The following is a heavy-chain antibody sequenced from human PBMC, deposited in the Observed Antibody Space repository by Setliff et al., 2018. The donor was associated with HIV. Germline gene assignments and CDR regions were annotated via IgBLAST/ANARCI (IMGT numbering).Heavy chain of an antibody. CDR1: GGSFTNYN. CDR3: ARGRRGYNFRLDY. V-gene: IGHV4-34*01. J-gene: IGHJ4*02. CDR2: VHDSGST. Sequence: PSETLSLTCAVYGGSFTNYNWTWIRQPPGKGLEWIGEVHDSGSTNYNPSLKSRVTISVDTSKNQFSLKLTSVTAADTAFYYCARGRRGYNFRLDYWGPGTLVTVSS. D-gene: IGHD3-22*01.